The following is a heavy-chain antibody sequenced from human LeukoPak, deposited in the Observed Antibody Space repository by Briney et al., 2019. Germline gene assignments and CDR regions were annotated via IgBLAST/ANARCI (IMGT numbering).Heavy chain of an antibody. CDR2: FIPLLGTA. CDR3: TRVITIGQPPYYYYMDL. V-gene: IGHV1-69*13. D-gene: IGHD3-10*01. J-gene: IGHJ6*03. Sequence: SVKVSCKASGGTFTKSAFSWVRQAPGQGLEWMGGFIPLLGTANYAQEFQGRVTITADESTSTAYMQLSSLRSEDTAMYFCTRVITIGQPPYYYYMDLRGKGTTVTVSS. CDR1: GGTFTKSA.